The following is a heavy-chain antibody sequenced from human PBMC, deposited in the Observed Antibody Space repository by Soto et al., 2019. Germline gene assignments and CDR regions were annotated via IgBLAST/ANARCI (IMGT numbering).Heavy chain of an antibody. V-gene: IGHV4-4*07. J-gene: IGHJ4*02. D-gene: IGHD1-20*01. CDR1: GVSITSYY. CDR3: ACLYNWIGGSDY. CDR2: IYSSGST. Sequence: QVQLQESGPGLVKPSETLSLTCTVSGVSITSYYWSWIRQPAGKGLEWIGRIYSSGSTNYNPSLMSRVTMSIDTSKIQFSLKLSSVTAADTAVYYCACLYNWIGGSDYWGQGTLVTVSS.